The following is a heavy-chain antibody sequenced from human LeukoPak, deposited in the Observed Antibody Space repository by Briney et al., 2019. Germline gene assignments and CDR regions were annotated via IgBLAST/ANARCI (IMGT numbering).Heavy chain of an antibody. Sequence: SMRPSCAAAGSIFSSYSMKWVRQPAEEGLGWVSGISWNSGSIGYADSVKGRFTISRDNAKNALYLQMNSLRAEDTALYYCAKGRGDYLTSMFDYWGQGTLVTVSS. J-gene: IGHJ4*02. CDR1: GSIFSSYS. V-gene: IGHV3-9*01. D-gene: IGHD4-17*01. CDR2: ISWNSGSI. CDR3: AKGRGDYLTSMFDY.